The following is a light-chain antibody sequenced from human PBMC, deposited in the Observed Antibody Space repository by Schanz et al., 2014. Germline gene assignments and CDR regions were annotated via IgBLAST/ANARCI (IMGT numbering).Light chain of an antibody. J-gene: IGLJ3*02. CDR1: SSDVDGYNY. Sequence: QSALTQPASVSGSPGQSITISCTGTSSDVDGYNYVSWYQQHPGKAPQLMIYDVNNRPSGVSNRFSGSKSGTSASLAISGRQSEDEADYYCQSYDNNLRGVFGGGTKLT. CDR3: QSYDNNLRGV. CDR2: DVN. V-gene: IGLV2-14*03.